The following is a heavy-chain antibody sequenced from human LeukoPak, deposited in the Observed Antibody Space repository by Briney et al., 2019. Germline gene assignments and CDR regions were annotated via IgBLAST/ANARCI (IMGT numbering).Heavy chain of an antibody. CDR1: GFTFSNYA. D-gene: IGHD2-8*02. Sequence: GGSLRLSCAASGFTFSNYAMSWVRQAPGKGLEWVSAISGSGRSTYYADSVKGRFTISRDNSKNTLYLQMNSLRAEDTAVYYCAKRAGGVYYYYCMDVWGKGTTVTVSS. CDR2: ISGSGRST. V-gene: IGHV3-23*01. CDR3: AKRAGGVYYYYCMDV. J-gene: IGHJ6*03.